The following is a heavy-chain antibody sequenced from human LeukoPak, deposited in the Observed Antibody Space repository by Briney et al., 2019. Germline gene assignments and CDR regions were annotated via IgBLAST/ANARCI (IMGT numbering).Heavy chain of an antibody. Sequence: GASVKVSCKASGYTFTSYYMHWVRQAPGQGLEWMGIINPSGGSTSYAQKFQGRVTMTRNTSISTAYMELSSLRSEDTAVYYCARGARVLWFGDPTPFDYWGQGTLVTVSS. V-gene: IGHV1-46*01. D-gene: IGHD3-10*01. CDR2: INPSGGST. J-gene: IGHJ4*02. CDR3: ARGARVLWFGDPTPFDY. CDR1: GYTFTSYY.